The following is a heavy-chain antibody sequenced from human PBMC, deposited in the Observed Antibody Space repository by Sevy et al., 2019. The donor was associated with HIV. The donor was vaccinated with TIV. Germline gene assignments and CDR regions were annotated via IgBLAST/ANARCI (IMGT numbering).Heavy chain of an antibody. CDR1: GYTFTGYY. J-gene: IGHJ4*02. D-gene: IGHD3-22*01. Sequence: ASVKVSCKASGYTFTGYYMHWVRQAPGQGLEWMGWINRNSGGTNYAQKFQGRVTMTRDTSISTAYMELSRLRSVDTAVYYCARVNGDEDSSGYYRYWGQGTLVTVSS. V-gene: IGHV1-2*02. CDR3: ARVNGDEDSSGYYRY. CDR2: INRNSGGT.